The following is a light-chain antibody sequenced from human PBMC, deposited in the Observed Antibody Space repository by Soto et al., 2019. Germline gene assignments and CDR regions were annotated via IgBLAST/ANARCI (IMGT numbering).Light chain of an antibody. V-gene: IGLV2-14*01. Sequence: QSVLTQPASVSGSPGQSITISCTGTSSDIGGYNFVSWYQHHPGKAPKLMIYEVNSRPSGVSSRFSGSKSGNTASLTISGLQTEDEADYYCSSFTTSSTLVVFGGGTKLTVL. CDR3: SSFTTSSTLVV. J-gene: IGLJ2*01. CDR2: EVN. CDR1: SSDIGGYNF.